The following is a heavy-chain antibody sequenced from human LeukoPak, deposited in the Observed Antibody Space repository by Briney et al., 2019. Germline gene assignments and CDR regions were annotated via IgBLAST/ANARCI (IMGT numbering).Heavy chain of an antibody. CDR2: INPSGGST. V-gene: IGHV1-46*03. CDR1: GYTFTSYY. J-gene: IGHJ4*02. Sequence: ASVKVSCKAAGYTFTSYYMHWVRQAPGQGLEWMGIINPSGGSTSYAQKFQGRVTMTRDTSTSTVYMELSSLRSEDTAVYYCARRRGPIRGGGSGGLPGDYWGQGTLVTVSS. D-gene: IGHD2-15*01. CDR3: ARRRGPIRGGGSGGLPGDY.